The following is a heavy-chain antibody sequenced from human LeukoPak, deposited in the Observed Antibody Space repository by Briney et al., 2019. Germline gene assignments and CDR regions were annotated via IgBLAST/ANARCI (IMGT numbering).Heavy chain of an antibody. CDR3: ARRVYGSEFDY. CDR2: INHSGST. CDR1: GGSFSGYY. J-gene: IGHJ4*02. V-gene: IGHV4-34*01. Sequence: SETLSLTCAVYGGSFSGYYWSWIRQPPGKGLEWIGEINHSGSTNYNPSLKSRVSISVDTSKNQFSPKLSSVTAADTAVYYCARRVYGSEFDYWGQGTLVTVSS. D-gene: IGHD3-10*01.